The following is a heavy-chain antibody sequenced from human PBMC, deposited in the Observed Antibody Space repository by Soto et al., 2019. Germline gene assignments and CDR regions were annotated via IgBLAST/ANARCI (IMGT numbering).Heavy chain of an antibody. Sequence: PENFPHRCTGSGGFLSRCYWRWFRQPLWKGLEWIGYIYYSGSTNYNPSLKSRVTISVDTSKNQFSLKLSSVTAADTAVYYCARTYYDILTGWAMDVRVQGTTVT. CDR2: IYYSGST. D-gene: IGHD3-9*01. V-gene: IGHV4-59*01. CDR3: ARTYYDILTGWAMDV. J-gene: IGHJ6*02. CDR1: GGFLSRCY.